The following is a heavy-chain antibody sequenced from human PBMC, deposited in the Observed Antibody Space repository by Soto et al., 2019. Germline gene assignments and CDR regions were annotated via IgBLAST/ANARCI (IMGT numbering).Heavy chain of an antibody. CDR2: IYPGDSDT. V-gene: IGHV5-51*01. CDR3: ARQGLVVVPAAMDYYYYYGMDV. Sequence: GESLQISCKVSGYSFTSYWIGCVRQMPGKGLEWMGIIYPGDSDTRYSPSFQGQVTISADKSISTAYLQWSSLKASDTAMYYCARQGLVVVPAAMDYYYYYGMDVWGQGTTVTVSS. J-gene: IGHJ6*02. D-gene: IGHD2-2*01. CDR1: GYSFTSYW.